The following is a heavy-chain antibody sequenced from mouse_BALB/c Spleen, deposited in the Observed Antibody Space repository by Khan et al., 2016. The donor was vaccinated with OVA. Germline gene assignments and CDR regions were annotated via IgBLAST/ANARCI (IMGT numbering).Heavy chain of an antibody. V-gene: IGHV5-4*02. CDR1: GFTFSDYY. CDR2: ISDGGSYI. D-gene: IGHD2-13*01. J-gene: IGHJ3*01. Sequence: EVELVESGGGLVKPGGSLTLSCAASGFTFSDYYMYWVRQTPEKRLEWVATISDGGSYIYYLDSVKGRFTISRDAAENNPNLQMSSLKSEDTAMYYCVRGYYGDPFAYWGQGTLVTVSA. CDR3: VRGYYGDPFAY.